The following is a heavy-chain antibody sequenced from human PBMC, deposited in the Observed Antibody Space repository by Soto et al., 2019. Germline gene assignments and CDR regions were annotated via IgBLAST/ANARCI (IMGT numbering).Heavy chain of an antibody. CDR2: ITYDGSFQ. Sequence: QVQLVESGGGVVQPGGSLRLSCQASGFNFDNYGMHWVRQAPGKGLEWVAVITYDGSFQYYADSVKGRFTISRDNSKNTLSLHLNTLKPEDTAVYHCAKDRVCVTFYTPLAFWGQGTLVTVSS. D-gene: IGHD3-16*01. CDR3: AKDRVCVTFYTPLAF. J-gene: IGHJ4*02. CDR1: GFNFDNYG. V-gene: IGHV3-30*18.